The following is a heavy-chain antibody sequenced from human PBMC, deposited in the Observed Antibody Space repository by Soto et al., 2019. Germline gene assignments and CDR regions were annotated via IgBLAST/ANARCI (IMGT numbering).Heavy chain of an antibody. CDR2: IIPILGIA. CDR3: ARDEAYGSGSQLPGY. D-gene: IGHD3-10*01. CDR1: GGTFSSYT. Sequence: QVQLVQSGAEVKKPGSSVKVSCKASGGTFSSYTISWVRQAPGQGLEWMGRIIPILGIANYAQKFQGRVTITADKSTSTAYMELSSLRGEDTAVYYCARDEAYGSGSQLPGYWGQGTLVTVAS. J-gene: IGHJ4*02. V-gene: IGHV1-69*08.